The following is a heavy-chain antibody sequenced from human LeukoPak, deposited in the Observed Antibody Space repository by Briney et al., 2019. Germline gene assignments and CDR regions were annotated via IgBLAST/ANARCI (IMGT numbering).Heavy chain of an antibody. J-gene: IGHJ4*02. CDR3: ARDGDYYGSGNFDY. D-gene: IGHD3-10*01. CDR2: MNPNSGNT. Sequence: ASVKVSCKTSGYTFTNYDINWVGQATGQGLEWMGWMNPNSGNTGYAQKFQGRVTITRDTSISTAYMELSSLRSEDTAVYYCARDGDYYGSGNFDYWGQGTLVTVSS. CDR1: GYTFTNYD. V-gene: IGHV1-8*03.